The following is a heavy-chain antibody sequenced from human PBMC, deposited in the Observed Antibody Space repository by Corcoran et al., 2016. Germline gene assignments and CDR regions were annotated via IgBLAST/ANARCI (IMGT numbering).Heavy chain of an antibody. CDR2: INAGNGNT. V-gene: IGHV1-3*01. CDR3: AGDGAVDYGDYVGFDP. CDR1: GYTFTSYA. D-gene: IGHD4-17*01. Sequence: QVQLVQSGAEVKKPGASVKVSCKASGYTFTSYAMHWVRQAPGQRLEWMGWINAGNGNTKYSQKVQGRVTITRDTSASTAYMELSSLRSEDTAVYYCAGDGAVDYGDYVGFDPWGQGTLFTVSS. J-gene: IGHJ5*02.